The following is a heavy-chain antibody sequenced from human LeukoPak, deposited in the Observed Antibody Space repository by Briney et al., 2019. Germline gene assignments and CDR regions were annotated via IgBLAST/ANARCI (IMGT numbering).Heavy chain of an antibody. CDR1: GGSFSGYY. Sequence: PSEILSLTCAVYGGSFSGYYWSWIRQPPGKGLEWIGEINHSGSTNYNPSLKSRVTISVDTSKNQFSLKLSSVTAADTAVYYCARGPGFADWGQGTLVTVSS. CDR2: INHSGST. J-gene: IGHJ4*02. D-gene: IGHD3-9*01. CDR3: ARGPGFAD. V-gene: IGHV4-34*01.